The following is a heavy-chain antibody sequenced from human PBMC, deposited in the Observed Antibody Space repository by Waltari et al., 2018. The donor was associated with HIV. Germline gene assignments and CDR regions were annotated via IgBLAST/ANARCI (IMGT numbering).Heavy chain of an antibody. CDR2: VYHSGNT. V-gene: IGHV4-38-2*02. CDR3: ARDKLGSGSPNSLFDY. D-gene: IGHD6-25*01. Sequence: QVQLQESGPGLVKPSETLSLACAVSGYSISSGYYWGWVRQPPGKGLEWIGSVYHSGNTYYNPSLKSRITISVDTSKNQFSLKLTSVTAADTAVYYCARDKLGSGSPNSLFDYWGQGTLVTVSS. J-gene: IGHJ4*02. CDR1: GYSISSGYY.